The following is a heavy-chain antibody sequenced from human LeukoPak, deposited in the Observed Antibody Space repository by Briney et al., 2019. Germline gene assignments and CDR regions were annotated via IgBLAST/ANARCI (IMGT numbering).Heavy chain of an antibody. Sequence: PGGSLRLSCAASGFTFSSYAMSWVRQAPGKGLEWVPAISGSGGSTYYADSVKGRFTISRDNSKNTLYLQMNSLRAEGTAVYYCAKDLSSWYGYYYGMDVWGQGTTVTVSS. CDR3: AKDLSSWYGYYYGMDV. J-gene: IGHJ6*02. CDR1: GFTFSSYA. CDR2: ISGSGGST. V-gene: IGHV3-23*01. D-gene: IGHD6-13*01.